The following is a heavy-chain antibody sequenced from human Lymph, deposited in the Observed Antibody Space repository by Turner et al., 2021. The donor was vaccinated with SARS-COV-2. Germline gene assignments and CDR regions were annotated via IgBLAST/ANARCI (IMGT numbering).Heavy chain of an antibody. CDR2: ISSRGSYI. J-gene: IGHJ4*02. CDR3: AREKLGELFDY. Sequence: EVQLVASGGGLVKPGGSLRLSCAASGFTFSSYSMNWVRQAPGKEREWVASISSRGSYIYYADSVKGRFTISRDNAKNSLYLQMNSLRADDTAVYYCAREKLGELFDYWGQGTLVTVSS. D-gene: IGHD3-10*01. V-gene: IGHV3-21*01. CDR1: GFTFSSYS.